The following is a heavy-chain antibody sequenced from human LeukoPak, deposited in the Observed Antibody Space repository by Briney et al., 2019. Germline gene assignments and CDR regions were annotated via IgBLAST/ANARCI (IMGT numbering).Heavy chain of an antibody. J-gene: IGHJ4*02. CDR1: GYNFAGYY. CDR2: INPNSGAT. D-gene: IGHD4-17*01. CDR3: ARADGFGDYPDY. Sequence: ASVKVSCKASGYNFAGYYIHWVRQAPGQGLEWMGRINPNSGATRFAQKFKSRVTMTGDASITTANMELSSLKSDDTAVYYCARADGFGDYPDYWGQGTLVTVSS. V-gene: IGHV1-2*06.